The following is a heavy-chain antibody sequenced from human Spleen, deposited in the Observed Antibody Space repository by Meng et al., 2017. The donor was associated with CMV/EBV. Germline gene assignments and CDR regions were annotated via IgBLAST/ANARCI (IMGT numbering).Heavy chain of an antibody. J-gene: IGHJ4*02. CDR1: GFNFSSHA. Sequence: GGSLRLSCVASGFNFSSHAMTWVRQAPGKGLEWISALSATGDTTYYADTVRGRFTISRDNSRNTLYLQMNSLRAEDTAIYYCAKDSPRLQPMYYFDYWGQGTLVTVSS. D-gene: IGHD4-11*01. CDR3: AKDSPRLQPMYYFDY. V-gene: IGHV3-23*01. CDR2: LSATGDTT.